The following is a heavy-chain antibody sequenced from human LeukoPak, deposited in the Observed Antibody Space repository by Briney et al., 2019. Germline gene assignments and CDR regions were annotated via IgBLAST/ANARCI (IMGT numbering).Heavy chain of an antibody. Sequence: PGRSLRLSCAASGFTFSSYAMHWVRQAPGKGLEWVAVISYDGSNKYYADSVKGRFTISRDNSKNTLYLQMNSLRAEDTAVYYCARDSGTTGTLDYWGQGTLVTVSS. V-gene: IGHV3-30-3*01. D-gene: IGHD1-7*01. CDR2: ISYDGSNK. J-gene: IGHJ4*02. CDR1: GFTFSSYA. CDR3: ARDSGTTGTLDY.